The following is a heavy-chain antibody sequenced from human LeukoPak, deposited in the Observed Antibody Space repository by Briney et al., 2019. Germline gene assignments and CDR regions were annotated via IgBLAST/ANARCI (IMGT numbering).Heavy chain of an antibody. D-gene: IGHD3-16*02. J-gene: IGHJ3*02. CDR3: ARDNPDYDYIWGSYRGGDAFDI. CDR1: GFTFSSYW. Sequence: GGSLRLSCAASGFTFSSYWMSWVRQAPGKGLEWVANIKQDGSGKYYVDSVKGRSTISRDNAKNSLYLQMNSLRAEDTAVYYCARDNPDYDYIWGSYRGGDAFDIWGQGTMVTVSS. V-gene: IGHV3-7*01. CDR2: IKQDGSGK.